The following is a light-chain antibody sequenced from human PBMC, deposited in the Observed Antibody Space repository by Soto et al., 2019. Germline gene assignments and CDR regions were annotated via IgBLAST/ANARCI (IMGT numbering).Light chain of an antibody. J-gene: IGKJ1*01. CDR3: QEYDNWPPWP. CDR1: QSVRNN. CDR2: GAX. Sequence: TVMTQSPATLSVSVGERVTLSCRASQSVRNNLAWXXQXXGXXXRXXXXGAXPRAADVPARFSGSGSGKEFTLTISGLQSEDFAVYYCQEYDNWPPWPCGQGTKVDI. V-gene: IGKV3-15*01.